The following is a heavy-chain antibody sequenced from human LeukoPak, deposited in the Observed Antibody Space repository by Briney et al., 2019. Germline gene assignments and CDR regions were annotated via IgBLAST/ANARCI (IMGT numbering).Heavy chain of an antibody. V-gene: IGHV3-23*01. Sequence: PGGSLRLSCAASGFTFSSYAMSWVRQAPGKGLEWVSAISGSGGSTYYADSVKGRFTISRDNSKNTLYLQMNSLRAEDTAVYYCAKDYDAVTTYEYFQHWGQGTLVTVSS. CDR2: ISGSGGST. CDR1: GFTFSSYA. CDR3: AKDYDAVTTYEYFQH. D-gene: IGHD4-17*01. J-gene: IGHJ1*01.